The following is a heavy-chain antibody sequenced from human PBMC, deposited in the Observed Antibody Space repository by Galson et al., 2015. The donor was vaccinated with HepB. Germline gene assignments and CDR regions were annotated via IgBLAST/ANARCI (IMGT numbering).Heavy chain of an antibody. D-gene: IGHD4-17*01. CDR1: GYTFTSYG. CDR3: ARDRSRADGDPNWFDP. Sequence: SVKVSCKASGYTFTSYGISWVRQAPGQGLEWMGWISAYNGNTNYAQKLQSRVTMTTDTSTSTAYMELRSLRSDDTAVYYCARDRSRADGDPNWFDPWGQGTLVTVSS. CDR2: ISAYNGNT. J-gene: IGHJ5*02. V-gene: IGHV1-18*04.